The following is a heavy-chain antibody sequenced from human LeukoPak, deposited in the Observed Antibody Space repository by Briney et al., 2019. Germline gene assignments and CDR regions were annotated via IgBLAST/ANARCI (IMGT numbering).Heavy chain of an antibody. D-gene: IGHD1-26*01. CDR2: INPSGGST. Sequence: ASVKVSCKASGYTFTSYYMHWGRQAPGQGLEWMGIINPSGGSTSYAQKFQGRVTMTRDTSTSTVYMELSSLRSEDTAVYYGARELVGATYFDYWGQGTLVTVSS. V-gene: IGHV1-46*01. J-gene: IGHJ4*02. CDR1: GYTFTSYY. CDR3: ARELVGATYFDY.